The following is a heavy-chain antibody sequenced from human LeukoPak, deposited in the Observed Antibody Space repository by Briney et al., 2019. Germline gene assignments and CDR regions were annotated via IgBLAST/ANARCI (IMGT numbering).Heavy chain of an antibody. Sequence: PSETLSLTCAVSGGSISSSNWWSWVRQPPGKGLEWIGEIYHSGSTNYNPSLKSRVTISVDTSKNQFSLKLSSVTAADTAVYYCARGPHGDYDWYFDLWGRGTLVTVSS. J-gene: IGHJ2*01. CDR1: GGSISSSNW. D-gene: IGHD4-17*01. CDR2: IYHSGST. V-gene: IGHV4-4*02. CDR3: ARGPHGDYDWYFDL.